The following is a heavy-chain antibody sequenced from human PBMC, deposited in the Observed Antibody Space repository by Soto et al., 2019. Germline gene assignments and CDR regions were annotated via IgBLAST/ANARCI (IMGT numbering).Heavy chain of an antibody. CDR2: VSHDGRNT. V-gene: IGHV3-30*03. J-gene: IGHJ4*02. CDR1: GFTFSDYA. Sequence: GGSLRLSCAASGFTFSDYAMHWVRQAPGKGLEWVAVVSHDGRNTHYADSVKGRFTISRDSSKNTVSLEMTSLRAEDTAVYYCARVKGLRYFDWLTTPYFDYWGQGT. D-gene: IGHD3-9*01. CDR3: ARVKGLRYFDWLTTPYFDY.